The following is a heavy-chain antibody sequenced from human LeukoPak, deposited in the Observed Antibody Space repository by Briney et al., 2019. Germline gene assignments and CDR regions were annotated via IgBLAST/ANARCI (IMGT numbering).Heavy chain of an antibody. V-gene: IGHV3-23*01. CDR2: ISTGGSST. D-gene: IGHD2-15*01. J-gene: IGHJ6*02. CDR3: AKDAVGVAAPYV. Sequence: GGSLRLSCASSGFTFSSYGMSWVRQAPGKGLEWVSAISTGGSSTYYTDSVKGRFTISRDNSRNTLYLQMNSLRAEDTALYYCAKDAVGVAAPYVWGQETTVTVSS. CDR1: GFTFSSYG.